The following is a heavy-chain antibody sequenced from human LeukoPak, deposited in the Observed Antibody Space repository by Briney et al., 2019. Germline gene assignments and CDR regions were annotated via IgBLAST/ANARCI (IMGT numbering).Heavy chain of an antibody. CDR1: GFTFSSYS. D-gene: IGHD3-22*01. V-gene: IGHV3-48*04. CDR3: ARDPSSYYYDSSGYYH. Sequence: GGSLRLSCAASGFTFSSYSMNWVRQAPGKGLEWASYISSSSSTIYYADSVKGRFTISRDNAKNSLYLQTNSLRAEDTAVYYCARDPSSYYYDSSGYYHWSQGTLVTVSS. J-gene: IGHJ5*02. CDR2: ISSSSSTI.